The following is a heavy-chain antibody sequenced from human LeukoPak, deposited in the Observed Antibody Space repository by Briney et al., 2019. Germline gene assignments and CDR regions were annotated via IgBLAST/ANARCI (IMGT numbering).Heavy chain of an antibody. CDR3: ARALRDGYNYGMRYFDY. Sequence: GGSLRLSCAASGFTFRIYAMSWVRQAPGKGLEWVAAVGSTGGSSIYSDSVKGRFTVSRDNSKSTMYLQMNSLRAADTAVYYCARALRDGYNYGMRYFDYWGQGTLVTVSS. D-gene: IGHD5-24*01. J-gene: IGHJ4*02. CDR2: VGSTGGSS. CDR1: GFTFRIYA. V-gene: IGHV3-23*01.